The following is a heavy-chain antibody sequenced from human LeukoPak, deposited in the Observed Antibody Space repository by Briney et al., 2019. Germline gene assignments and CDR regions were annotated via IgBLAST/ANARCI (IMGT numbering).Heavy chain of an antibody. V-gene: IGHV3-9*01. Sequence: GGSLRLSCAASGFTFDDYAMHWVRQAPGKGLEWVSGISWNSGSIGYADSVKGRFTISRDNAKNSLYLQMNSLRAEDTALYYCAKDNNWGSSYFDYWGQGTLVTVSS. CDR1: GFTFDDYA. CDR3: AKDNNWGSSYFDY. J-gene: IGHJ4*02. D-gene: IGHD7-27*01. CDR2: ISWNSGSI.